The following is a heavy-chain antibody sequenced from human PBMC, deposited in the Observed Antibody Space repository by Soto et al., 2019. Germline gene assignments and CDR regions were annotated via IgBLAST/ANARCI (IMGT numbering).Heavy chain of an antibody. Sequence: TGGSLRLSCAASGFTFSSYAMSWVRQAPGKGLEWVSAISGSGGSTYYADSVKGRFTISRDNSKNTLYLQMNSLRAEDTAVYYCAKDLIAAHRGSAFDIWGQGTMVTVSS. CDR2: ISGSGGST. CDR1: GFTFSSYA. V-gene: IGHV3-23*01. CDR3: AKDLIAAHRGSAFDI. J-gene: IGHJ3*02. D-gene: IGHD6-6*01.